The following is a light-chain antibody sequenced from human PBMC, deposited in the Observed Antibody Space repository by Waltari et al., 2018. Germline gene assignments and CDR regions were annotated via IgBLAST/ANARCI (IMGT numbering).Light chain of an antibody. CDR3: QHYNKRSLC. V-gene: IGKV3-15*01. Sequence: ETVMTQSPATLSVSPGERATLSCRASQSVSSNLAWYQQIPGQAPRLLIYGASTRATGIPARFSGRGSGTDFTLTINNVQSEDSAVYYCQHYNKRSLCFGGGTKVEIK. CDR1: QSVSSN. J-gene: IGKJ4*01. CDR2: GAS.